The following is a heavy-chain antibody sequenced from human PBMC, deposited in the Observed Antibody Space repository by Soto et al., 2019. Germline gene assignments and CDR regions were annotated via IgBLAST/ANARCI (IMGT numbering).Heavy chain of an antibody. J-gene: IGHJ4*01. CDR1: GYIFTYRY. V-gene: IGHV1-45*02. Sequence: ASVKVSCKASGYIFTYRYLYWVRQAPGQALEWMGWIIPYNGNTNYAQKFQDRFSITRESSLSTVYMELRSLRSDETGMYYCARSALDDDAYHYPDXWGQGTLVTVSX. D-gene: IGHD3-16*01. CDR2: IIPYNGNT. CDR3: ARSALDDDAYHYPDX.